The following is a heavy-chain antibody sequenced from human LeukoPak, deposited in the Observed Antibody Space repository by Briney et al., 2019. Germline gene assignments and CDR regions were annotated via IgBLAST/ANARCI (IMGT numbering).Heavy chain of an antibody. CDR2: ISSSSSYI. CDR3: ARDPQQYSSGWYFSQGLAIFDY. CDR1: GFTFSSYA. D-gene: IGHD6-19*01. J-gene: IGHJ4*02. Sequence: PGGSLRLSCAASGFTFSSYAMNWVRQAPGKGLEWVSSISSSSSYIYYADSVKGRFTISRDNAKNSLYLQMNSLRAEDTAVYYCARDPQQYSSGWYFSQGLAIFDYWGQGTLVTVSS. V-gene: IGHV3-21*01.